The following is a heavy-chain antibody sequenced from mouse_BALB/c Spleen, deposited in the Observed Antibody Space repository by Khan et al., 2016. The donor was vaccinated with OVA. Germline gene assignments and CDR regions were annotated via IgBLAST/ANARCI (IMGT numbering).Heavy chain of an antibody. J-gene: IGHJ3*01. Sequence: EVELVESGGDSVKPGGSLKLSCAASGFTFSDYYMYWVRQTPEKRLEWVATISDGGGYTYYVDSVKGRFTISRDDAKNNLYLQMSSLKSEDTAMYYCARGFYGDPVAYWGQGTLVTVSA. CDR3: ARGFYGDPVAY. D-gene: IGHD2-13*01. CDR1: GFTFSDYY. V-gene: IGHV5-4*02. CDR2: ISDGGGYT.